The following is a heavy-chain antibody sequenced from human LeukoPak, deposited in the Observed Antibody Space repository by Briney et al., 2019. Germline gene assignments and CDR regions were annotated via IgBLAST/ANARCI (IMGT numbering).Heavy chain of an antibody. CDR2: ISSRSSYI. V-gene: IGHV3-21*01. CDR3: TRDRDDDSSGSIDDAFDI. Sequence: PGGSLRLSCAASGFTFSSYEMNWVRQAPGKGLEWVSSISSRSSYIYNADSAKGRFTISRDNAKNSLYLQMNSLRAEDTAVYYCTRDRDDDSSGSIDDAFDIWGQGTMVTVSS. J-gene: IGHJ3*02. CDR1: GFTFSSYE. D-gene: IGHD3-22*01.